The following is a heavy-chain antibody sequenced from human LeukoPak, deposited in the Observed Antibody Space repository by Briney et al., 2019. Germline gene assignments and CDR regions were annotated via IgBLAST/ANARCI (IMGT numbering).Heavy chain of an antibody. Sequence: GGSLRLSCAASGFTFSSYWMHWVRQAPGKGLEWVSGISWNSGSIGYADSVKGRFTISRDNAKNSLYLQMNSLRAEDTALYYCAKAYYGDYVFYDYWGQGTLVTVSS. J-gene: IGHJ4*02. V-gene: IGHV3-9*01. CDR3: AKAYYGDYVFYDY. CDR1: GFTFSSYW. D-gene: IGHD4-17*01. CDR2: ISWNSGSI.